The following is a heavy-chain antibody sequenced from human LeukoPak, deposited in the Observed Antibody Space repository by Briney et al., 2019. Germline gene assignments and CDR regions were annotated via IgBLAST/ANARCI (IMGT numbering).Heavy chain of an antibody. J-gene: IGHJ4*02. V-gene: IGHV3-74*01. Sequence: GRSLRLSCAASGFTFSSYWMHWVRQAPGKGLVWVSRINSDGSSTRYADSVKGRFTISRDNAKDTLYLQMNSLRAEDTAVYYCARYPYFWSGYSYYFDYWGQGTLVTVSS. CDR3: ARYPYFWSGYSYYFDY. CDR2: INSDGSST. D-gene: IGHD3-3*01. CDR1: GFTFSSYW.